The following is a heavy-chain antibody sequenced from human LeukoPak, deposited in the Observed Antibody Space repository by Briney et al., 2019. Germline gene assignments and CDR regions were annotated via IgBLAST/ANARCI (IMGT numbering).Heavy chain of an antibody. CDR2: IYTSGST. Sequence: SQTLSLTCTVSGGSISSGSYYWSWIRRPAGKGLEWIGRIYTSGSTNYNPSLKSRVTISVDTSKNQFSLKLSSVTAADTAVYYCASRKQNWDAFDIWGLGTMVTVSS. V-gene: IGHV4-61*02. J-gene: IGHJ3*02. D-gene: IGHD1-1*01. CDR3: ASRKQNWDAFDI. CDR1: GGSISSGSYY.